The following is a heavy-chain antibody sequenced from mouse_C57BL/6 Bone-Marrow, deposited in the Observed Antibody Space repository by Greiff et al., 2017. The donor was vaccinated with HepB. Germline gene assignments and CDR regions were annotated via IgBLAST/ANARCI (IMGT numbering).Heavy chain of an antibody. Sequence: EVMLVESGGGLVQPGGSMKLSCVASGFTFSNYWMNWVRQSPEKGLEWVAQIRLKSDNYATHYAESVEGRFTISRDDSKSSVYLQMNNLRAEDTGIYYCTAYYYGSVYYFDYWGQGTTLTVSS. CDR2: IRLKSDNYAT. V-gene: IGHV6-3*01. J-gene: IGHJ2*01. CDR3: TAYYYGSVYYFDY. CDR1: GFTFSNYW. D-gene: IGHD1-1*01.